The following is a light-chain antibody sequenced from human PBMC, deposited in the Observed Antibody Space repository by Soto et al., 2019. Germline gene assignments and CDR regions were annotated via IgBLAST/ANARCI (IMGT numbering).Light chain of an antibody. CDR3: QQSYSRPRT. CDR1: QDIYNY. CDR2: DAS. V-gene: IGKV1-33*01. Sequence: DIQMTQSPSSLSASVGDRVTITCQASQDIYNYLNWYQQKPGKAPNLLIYDASNLETGVPSSLSGSGSGTDLTLTISSLQPEDFATYFCQQSYSRPRTFGGGTKVDIK. J-gene: IGKJ4*02.